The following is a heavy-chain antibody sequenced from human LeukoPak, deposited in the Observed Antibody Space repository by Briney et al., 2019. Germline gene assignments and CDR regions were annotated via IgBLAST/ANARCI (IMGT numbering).Heavy chain of an antibody. J-gene: IGHJ4*02. D-gene: IGHD3-10*01. Sequence: SCKASGGTFSSYAISWIRQPPGKGLEWIGYIYYSGSTNYNPSLKSRVTISVDTSKNQFSLKLSSVTAADTAVYYCARVMVRGVGAYYFDYWGQGTLVTVSS. CDR1: GGTFSSYA. CDR2: IYYSGST. V-gene: IGHV4-59*01. CDR3: ARVMVRGVGAYYFDY.